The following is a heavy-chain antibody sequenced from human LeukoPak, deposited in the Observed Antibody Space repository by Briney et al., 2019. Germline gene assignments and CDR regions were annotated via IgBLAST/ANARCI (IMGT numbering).Heavy chain of an antibody. CDR3: ARGRTFDN. CDR1: GCSISSYY. V-gene: IGHV4-59*01. Sequence: SETLCLTCTVSGCSISSYYWSWIRQPPGKGLEWIGNIYDRGSTKYNPSLKSRVTISVDTSKNQFSLRLSSVPAADTAVYYCARGRTFDNWGQGTLVTVSS. J-gene: IGHJ4*02. CDR2: IYDRGST.